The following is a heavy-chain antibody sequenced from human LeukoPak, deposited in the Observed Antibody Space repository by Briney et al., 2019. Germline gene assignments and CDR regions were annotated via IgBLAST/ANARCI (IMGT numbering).Heavy chain of an antibody. Sequence: SETLSLTCTVSGGSITTSSYYWGWIRQPPGKGLEWIGYIYYSGSTNYNPSLKSRVTISVDTSKNQFSLKLSSVAAADTAVYYCARPLMYCGGDCYFGYFDLWGRGTLVTVSS. CDR1: GGSITTSSYY. V-gene: IGHV4-61*05. D-gene: IGHD2-21*02. CDR2: IYYSGST. J-gene: IGHJ2*01. CDR3: ARPLMYCGGDCYFGYFDL.